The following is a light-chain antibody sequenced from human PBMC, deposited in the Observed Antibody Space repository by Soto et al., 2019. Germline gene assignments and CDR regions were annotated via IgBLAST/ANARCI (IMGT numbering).Light chain of an antibody. CDR1: QAISSY. CDR2: GAS. V-gene: IGKV1-33*01. CDR3: QQYDNLPRLT. Sequence: DIQMTQSPSSLSASVGDRVTITCQARQAISSYLNWYQQKPGKAPKLLIYGASNLETGVPPRFSGSGSGTNFTFTISSLQPEDIATYYCQQYDNLPRLTFGGGTKVEIK. J-gene: IGKJ4*01.